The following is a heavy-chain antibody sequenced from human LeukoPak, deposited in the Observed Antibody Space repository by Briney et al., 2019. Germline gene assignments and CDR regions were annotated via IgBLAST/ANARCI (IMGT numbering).Heavy chain of an antibody. J-gene: IGHJ4*02. CDR3: ASSRSDIVVVPAAIGGY. CDR1: GGSFSGYY. CDR2: INHSGST. V-gene: IGHV4-34*01. D-gene: IGHD2-2*02. Sequence: SETLSLTCAVYGGSFSGYYWSWIRQPPGKGLEWIGEINHSGSTNYNPSLKSRVTISVDTPKNQFSLKLSSVTAADTAVYYCASSRSDIVVVPAAIGGYWGQGTLVTVSS.